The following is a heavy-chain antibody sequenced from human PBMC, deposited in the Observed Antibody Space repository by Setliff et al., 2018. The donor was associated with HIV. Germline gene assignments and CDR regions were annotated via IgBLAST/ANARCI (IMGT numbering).Heavy chain of an antibody. V-gene: IGHV4-39*01. Sequence: KPSETLSLTCTVSGGSISSSNYYWGWIRQPPGKGLEWIGSIYYSGSTRYNPSLKSRVTISLDTSKNRFSLQLTSVTAADTAVYYCARHRDGGTYPLDYWGQGTLVTVSS. CDR2: IYYSGST. CDR3: ARHRDGGTYPLDY. CDR1: GGSISSSNYY. J-gene: IGHJ4*02. D-gene: IGHD1-26*01.